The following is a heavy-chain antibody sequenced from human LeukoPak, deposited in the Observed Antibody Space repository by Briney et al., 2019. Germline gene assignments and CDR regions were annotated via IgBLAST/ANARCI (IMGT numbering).Heavy chain of an antibody. Sequence: GGSLRLSCAASGFXFSNYWMHWVRQVPGKGLMWVSRINGDGISTYYADSVRGRSIISRDNAKNTLYLQMNSLRAEDTAVYYCTRDDCSGGRCNTYYGMDVWGQGTTVIVSS. V-gene: IGHV3-74*01. D-gene: IGHD2-15*01. CDR1: GFXFSNYW. J-gene: IGHJ6*02. CDR3: TRDDCSGGRCNTYYGMDV. CDR2: INGDGIST.